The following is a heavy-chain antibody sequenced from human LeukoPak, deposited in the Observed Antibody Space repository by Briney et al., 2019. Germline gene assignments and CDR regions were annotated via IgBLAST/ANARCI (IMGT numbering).Heavy chain of an antibody. CDR2: INHSGST. J-gene: IGHJ2*01. V-gene: IGHV4-34*01. Sequence: SETLSLTCAVYGGSFSGYYWSWSRQPPGKGLEWIGEINHSGSTNYNPSLKSRVTISVDTSKNQFSLKLSSVTAADTAVYYCARGQKRYFDLWGRGTLVTVSS. CDR1: GGSFSGYY. CDR3: ARGQKRYFDL.